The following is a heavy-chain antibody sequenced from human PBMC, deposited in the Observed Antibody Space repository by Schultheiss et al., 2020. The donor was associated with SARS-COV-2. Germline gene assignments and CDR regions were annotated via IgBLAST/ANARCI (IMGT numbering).Heavy chain of an antibody. CDR2: IYHSGST. CDR3: ARGRLDYGDYHYYYYGMDV. D-gene: IGHD4-17*01. CDR1: GGSISSGGYS. V-gene: IGHV4-30-2*01. Sequence: SQTLSLTCAVSGGSISSGGYSWSWIRQPPGKGLEWIGYIYHSGSTYYNPSLKSRVTISVDRSKNQFSLKLSSVTAADTAVYYCARGRLDYGDYHYYYYGMDVWGQGTTVTVSS. J-gene: IGHJ6*02.